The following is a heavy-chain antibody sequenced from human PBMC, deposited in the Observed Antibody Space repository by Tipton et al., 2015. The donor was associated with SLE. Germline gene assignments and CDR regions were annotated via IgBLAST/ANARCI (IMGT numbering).Heavy chain of an antibody. D-gene: IGHD4-23*01. CDR2: INHSGST. Sequence: LRLSCAVYGGSFSGYYWSWIRQPPGKGLEWIGEINHSGSTNYNPSLKSRVSISVDTSKNQFSLKLSSVTAADTAVYYCARGIGGPYYYYYMDVWGKGTTVTVSS. J-gene: IGHJ6*03. V-gene: IGHV4-34*01. CDR1: GGSFSGYY. CDR3: ARGIGGPYYYYYMDV.